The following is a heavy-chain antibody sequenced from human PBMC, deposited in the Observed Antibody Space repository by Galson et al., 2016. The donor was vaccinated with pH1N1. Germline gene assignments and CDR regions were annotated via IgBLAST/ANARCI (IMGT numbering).Heavy chain of an antibody. V-gene: IGHV3-74*01. CDR1: GFPFSSHW. CDR2: IKSDASKI. D-gene: IGHD1-1*01. J-gene: IGHJ6*02. CDR3: ARGLLSENDVGMDV. Sequence: SLRLSCAASGFPFSSHWFYWVRQAPGEGLVWVSRIKSDASKIYYADFVRGRFTISRDNAKDTVFLEMNSLRVEDTAVYYCARGLLSENDVGMDVWGQGTTVIVSS.